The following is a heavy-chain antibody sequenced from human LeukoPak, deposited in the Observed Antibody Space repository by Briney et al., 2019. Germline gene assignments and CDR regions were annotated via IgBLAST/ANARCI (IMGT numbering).Heavy chain of an antibody. D-gene: IGHD2/OR15-2a*01. J-gene: IGHJ6*02. CDR2: ISGSGGST. CDR3: VRGYSFGPYGMDV. CDR1: EFIFSSYA. Sequence: GGSLRLSCAASEFIFSSYAMSWVRQAPGKGLEWVSGISGSGGSTDYADSVKGRFTISRDNSKNTLYLQMSSLRAEDTAVYFCVRGYSFGPYGMDVWGQGTTVTVSS. V-gene: IGHV3-23*01.